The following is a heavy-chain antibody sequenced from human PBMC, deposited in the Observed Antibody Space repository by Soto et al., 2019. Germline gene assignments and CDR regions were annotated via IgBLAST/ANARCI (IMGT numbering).Heavy chain of an antibody. V-gene: IGHV4-34*01. CDR3: ARIQLERRDAPWYYYYYYMDV. CDR2: INHSGST. Sequence: SETLSLTCAVYGGSFSGYYWSWIRQPPGKGLEWIGEINHSGSTNYNPSLKSRVTISVDTSKNQFSLKLGSVTAADTAVYYCARIQLERRDAPWYYYYYYMDVWGKGTTVTVSS. D-gene: IGHD1-1*01. CDR1: GGSFSGYY. J-gene: IGHJ6*03.